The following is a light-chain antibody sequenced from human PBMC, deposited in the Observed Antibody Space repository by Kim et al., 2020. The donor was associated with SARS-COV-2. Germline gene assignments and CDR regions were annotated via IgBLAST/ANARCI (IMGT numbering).Light chain of an antibody. CDR2: RDN. V-gene: IGLV10-54*01. CDR3: SAWDSSLSPWV. Sequence: QAGLTQPPSLSKGLRQTATLTCTGNSNSVGNQGAAWLQQHQGRPPKLLSYRDNNRPSGISERFSASRSGNTASLTITGLQSEDEADYYCSAWDSSLSPWVFGGGTKLSVL. J-gene: IGLJ3*02. CDR1: SNSVGNQG.